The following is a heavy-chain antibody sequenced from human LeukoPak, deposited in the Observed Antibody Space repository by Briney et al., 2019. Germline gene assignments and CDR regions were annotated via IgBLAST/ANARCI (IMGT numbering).Heavy chain of an antibody. CDR1: GDSISSGSYY. CDR2: LYTSGNT. CDR3: AREGEDYYDSSGYYFDY. D-gene: IGHD3-22*01. J-gene: IGHJ4*02. V-gene: IGHV4-61*02. Sequence: SETLSLTCTVSGDSISSGSYYWSWIRQPAGKGLEWIGRLYTSGNTNYNPSLKSRVTISVDSSKNHFSLNLSSVTAADTAVYYCAREGEDYYDSSGYYFDYWGQGTLVTVSS.